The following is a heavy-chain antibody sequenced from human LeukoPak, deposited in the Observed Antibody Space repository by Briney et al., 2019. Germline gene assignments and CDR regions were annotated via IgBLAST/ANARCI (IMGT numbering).Heavy chain of an antibody. CDR2: ISSSSSTI. D-gene: IGHD1-14*01. CDR1: GFTFSSYG. V-gene: IGHV3-48*01. CDR3: TTGGDY. Sequence: GGSLRLSCAASGFTFSSYGMTWVRQAPGKGLEWVSYISSSSSTIYYADSVKGRFTISRDNAKNSLYLQLNSLRTEDTAVYYCTTGGDYWGQGTLVTVSS. J-gene: IGHJ4*02.